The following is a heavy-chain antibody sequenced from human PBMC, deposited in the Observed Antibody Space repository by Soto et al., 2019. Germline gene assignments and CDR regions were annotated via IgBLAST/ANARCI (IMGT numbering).Heavy chain of an antibody. J-gene: IGHJ6*02. CDR1: GFSLSTSGVG. Sequence: GSGPTLVNPTQTLTLTCTFSGFSLSTSGVGVVWIRQPPGKELEWIAYIYYSGSTNYNPSLKSRVTISVDTSKNQFSLKLSSVTAADTAVYYCARELSTVTNYGMDVWGQGTTVTVSS. V-gene: IGHV4-61*08. CDR2: IYYSGST. D-gene: IGHD4-17*01. CDR3: ARELSTVTNYGMDV.